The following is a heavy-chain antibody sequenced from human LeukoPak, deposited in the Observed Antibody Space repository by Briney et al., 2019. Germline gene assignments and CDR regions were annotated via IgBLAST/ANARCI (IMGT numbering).Heavy chain of an antibody. J-gene: IGHJ4*02. Sequence: ASVKVSCKASGYTFTSYGISWVRQAPGQGLEWMGWISAYNGNTNYAQKLQGRVTMTTDTSTSTAYMELRSLRSDDTAVYYCARDLPSESSGYLPADYWGQGTLVTVSS. CDR2: ISAYNGNT. CDR3: ARDLPSESSGYLPADY. V-gene: IGHV1-18*01. CDR1: GYTFTSYG. D-gene: IGHD3-22*01.